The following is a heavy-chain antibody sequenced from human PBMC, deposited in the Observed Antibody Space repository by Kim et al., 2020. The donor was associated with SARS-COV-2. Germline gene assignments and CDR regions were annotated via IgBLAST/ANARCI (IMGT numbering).Heavy chain of an antibody. Sequence: GGSLRLSCAASGFTFDDYAMHWVRQAPGKGLEWVAGIRGNSGSIGYADSVKGRFTISRDNAKNSLYLQMNSLRAEDTALYYCAKDVRDYYYYGMDVWGQGTTDSLS. J-gene: IGHJ6*02. V-gene: IGHV3-9*01. CDR1: GFTFDDYA. CDR3: AKDVRDYYYYGMDV. CDR2: IRGNSGSI.